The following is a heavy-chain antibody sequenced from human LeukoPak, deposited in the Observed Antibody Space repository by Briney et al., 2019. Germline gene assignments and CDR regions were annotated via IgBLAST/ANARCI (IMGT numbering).Heavy chain of an antibody. V-gene: IGHV3-23*01. D-gene: IGHD1-1*01. J-gene: IGHJ4*02. Sequence: GGSLRLSCAASGFTFSSYAMSWVRQAPGKGLEWVSGIIDNGGSTFYADSMKGRFTISRDNSKNTLFLQMNSLGAEDTAVYYCAKDYFRGGTMFDCWGQGTLVTVSS. CDR1: GFTFSSYA. CDR3: AKDYFRGGTMFDC. CDR2: IIDNGGST.